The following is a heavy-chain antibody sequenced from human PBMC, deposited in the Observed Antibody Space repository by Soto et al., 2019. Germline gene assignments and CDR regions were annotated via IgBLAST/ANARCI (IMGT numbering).Heavy chain of an antibody. Sequence: RRLSCAASGFTFGSYWMSWVRQVPGKGLEWLGTIKRDSTEKKYVASVKGRFTMSRDNAQNSLYLQMDSLRAEDTAVYYCARGSGYGSGGSVNHYLDYWGHGTLVTVSS. CDR1: GFTFGSYW. V-gene: IGHV3-7*01. CDR2: IKRDSTEK. J-gene: IGHJ4*01. D-gene: IGHD3-10*01. CDR3: ARGSGYGSGGSVNHYLDY.